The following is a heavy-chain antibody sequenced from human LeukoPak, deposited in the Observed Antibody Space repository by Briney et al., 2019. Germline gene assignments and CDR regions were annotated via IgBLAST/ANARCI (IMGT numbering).Heavy chain of an antibody. D-gene: IGHD6-19*01. CDR2: ISYDGSNK. CDR3: AKSFADRYSSGWYGGY. J-gene: IGHJ4*02. V-gene: IGHV3-30*18. CDR1: GFTFSSYG. Sequence: GGSLRLSCAASGFTFSSYGMHWVRQAPGKGLEWVAVISYDGSNKYYADSVKGRFTISRDNSKNTLYLQMNSLRAEDTAVYYCAKSFADRYSSGWYGGYWGQGTLVTASS.